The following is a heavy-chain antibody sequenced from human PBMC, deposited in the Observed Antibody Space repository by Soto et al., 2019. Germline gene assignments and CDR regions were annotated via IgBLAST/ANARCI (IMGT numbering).Heavy chain of an antibody. J-gene: IGHJ3*02. Sequence: QVQLQQWGAGLLKPSETLSLTCAVYGGSFSGYYWSWIRQPPGKGLEWIGEINHNGSTNYNPSLKSRVTISVDTSKNQFSLKLSSVTAADTAVYYCASPLGYCSGGSCPNDAFDIWGQGTMVTVSS. V-gene: IGHV4-34*01. CDR3: ASPLGYCSGGSCPNDAFDI. CDR1: GGSFSGYY. CDR2: INHNGST. D-gene: IGHD2-15*01.